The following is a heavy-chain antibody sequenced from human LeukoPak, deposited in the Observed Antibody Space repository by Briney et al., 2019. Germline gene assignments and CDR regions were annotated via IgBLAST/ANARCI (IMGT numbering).Heavy chain of an antibody. J-gene: IGHJ4*02. CDR3: ARTLGDFDWFEF. Sequence: GASVKVSCKASGYTFTSYAMHWVRQAPGQRLEWMGWINAGNGNTKYSQKFQGRVTITRDTSASTAYMELSGLRSEDTAVYYCARTLGDFDWFEFWGQGTLVTVSS. V-gene: IGHV1-3*01. CDR2: INAGNGNT. CDR1: GYTFTSYA. D-gene: IGHD3-9*01.